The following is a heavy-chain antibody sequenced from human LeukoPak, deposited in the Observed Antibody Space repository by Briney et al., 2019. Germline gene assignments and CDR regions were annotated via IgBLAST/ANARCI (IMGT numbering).Heavy chain of an antibody. D-gene: IGHD5-12*01. CDR1: GFTFGDYG. CDR3: TRDRGYSGYALYDL. J-gene: IGHJ4*02. V-gene: IGHV3-49*04. Sequence: PGGSLRLSCTGSGFTFGDYGMSWVRQAPGKGLEWVGLIRDKSYSGATKYAASVKGRFTISRDDSKRLAYLPMNSLKIEDTAVYFCTRDRGYSGYALYDLWGQGTLVTVSS. CDR2: IRDKSYSGAT.